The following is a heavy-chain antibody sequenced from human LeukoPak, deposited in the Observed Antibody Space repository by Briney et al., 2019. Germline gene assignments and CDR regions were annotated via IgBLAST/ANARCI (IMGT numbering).Heavy chain of an antibody. CDR1: GGTLNSHI. CDR3: ARGRRTIFGVVIKGPNWFDP. D-gene: IGHD3-3*01. V-gene: IGHV1-18*01. Sequence: ASVKVSCKTSGGTLNSHIFSWVRQAPGQGLEWMGWISAYNGNTNYAQKLQGRVTMTTDTSTSTAYMELRSLRSDDTAVYYCARGRRTIFGVVIKGPNWFDPWGQGTLVTVSS. J-gene: IGHJ5*02. CDR2: ISAYNGNT.